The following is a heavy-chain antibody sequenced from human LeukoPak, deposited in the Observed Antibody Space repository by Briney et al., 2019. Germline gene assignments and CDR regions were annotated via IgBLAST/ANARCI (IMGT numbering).Heavy chain of an antibody. V-gene: IGHV3-30*18. CDR3: AKDPDPRWLLLDY. CDR2: ISSDGNNK. Sequence: GWSLRLSCAASGFTFSRYGMHWVRQAPGKGLEWVATISSDGNNKNYADSMKGRFTISRDNSKNTLSLQMNSLRAEDTAVYYCAKDPDPRWLLLDYWGQGTLVTVSS. D-gene: IGHD5-24*01. J-gene: IGHJ4*02. CDR1: GFTFSRYG.